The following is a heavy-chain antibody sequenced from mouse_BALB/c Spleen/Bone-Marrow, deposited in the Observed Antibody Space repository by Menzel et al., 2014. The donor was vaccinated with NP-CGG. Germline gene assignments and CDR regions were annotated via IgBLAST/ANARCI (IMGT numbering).Heavy chain of an antibody. V-gene: IGHV1-59*01. Sequence: QVQLKESGPELVRPGTSVKMSCKASGYTFTSYWTHWVKQRPGQGLEWIGMIDPSNSESRLNQKFKDKATLNVDKSSNTAYMQLSSLTSEDSAVYYCARLDGNYRNYFDYWGQGTSLTVSS. CDR1: GYTFTSYW. D-gene: IGHD2-1*01. J-gene: IGHJ2*02. CDR3: ARLDGNYRNYFDY. CDR2: IDPSNSES.